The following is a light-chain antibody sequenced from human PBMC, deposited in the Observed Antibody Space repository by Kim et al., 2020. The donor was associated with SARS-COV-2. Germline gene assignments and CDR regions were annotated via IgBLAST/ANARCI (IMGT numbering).Light chain of an antibody. J-gene: IGKJ1*01. Sequence: EIVLTQSPATLSLSPGERATLSCRASQSVSSQLAWYQQKAGQAPRLLIYDASNRATGIPARFSGSGSGTDFTLTISSPEPEDFAVYYCQLRSNRRWTLCQGTKVYIK. CDR3: QLRSNRRWT. V-gene: IGKV3-11*01. CDR2: DAS. CDR1: QSVSSQ.